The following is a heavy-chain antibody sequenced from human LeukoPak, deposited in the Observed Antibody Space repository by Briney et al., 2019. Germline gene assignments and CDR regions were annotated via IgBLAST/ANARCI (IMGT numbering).Heavy chain of an antibody. J-gene: IGHJ4*02. Sequence: PGGSLRLSCAASGFSFSDYAMNWVRQAPGKGLEWISYISDRGDTMYYADSVKGRFTISRDNSKNTLYLQMNSLRAEDTAVYYCAKDRTADTAMVELDYWGQGTLVTVSS. V-gene: IGHV3-48*01. CDR3: AKDRTADTAMVELDY. CDR1: GFSFSDYA. D-gene: IGHD5-18*01. CDR2: ISDRGDTM.